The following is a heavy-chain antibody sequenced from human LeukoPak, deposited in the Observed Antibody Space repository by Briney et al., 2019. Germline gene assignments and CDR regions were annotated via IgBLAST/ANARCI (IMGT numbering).Heavy chain of an antibody. D-gene: IGHD3-9*01. CDR2: IIPIFGTA. J-gene: IGHJ4*02. V-gene: IGHV1-69*13. Sequence: SVNVSCKASGGTFSSYAISWVRPAPAQGLAWMGGIIPIFGTANYAQKFQGRVTITADESTSTAYMELSSLRSEDTAVYYCARDRRGYDILTGYDYWGQGTLVTVSS. CDR3: ARDRRGYDILTGYDY. CDR1: GGTFSSYA.